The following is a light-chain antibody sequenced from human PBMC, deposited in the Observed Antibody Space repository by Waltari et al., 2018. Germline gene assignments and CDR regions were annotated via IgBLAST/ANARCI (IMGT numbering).Light chain of an antibody. V-gene: IGLV1-47*01. CDR3: AAWDDSLSGPV. J-gene: IGLJ3*02. CDR1: SSNIGSNY. Sequence: QSVLTQPPSASGTPGQRVTISCSGSSSNIGSNYVYWYQQLPGTAPKLLIYRNKQRPSGVPDRFSGSKSGTSASLAISGLRSDDEADYYCAAWDDSLSGPVFGGGTKLTVL. CDR2: RNK.